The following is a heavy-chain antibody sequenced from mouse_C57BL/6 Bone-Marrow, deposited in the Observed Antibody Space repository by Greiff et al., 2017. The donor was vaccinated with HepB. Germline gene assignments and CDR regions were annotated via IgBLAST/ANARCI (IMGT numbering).Heavy chain of an antibody. CDR2: IWSGGST. Sequence: VMLVESGPGLVQPSQSLSITCTVSGFSLTSYGVHWVRQSPGKGLEWLGVIWSGGSTDYNAAFISRLSISKDNSKSQVFVKMNSLQADDTAIYYCARRGIHYYGSIYAMDDGGQGTSVTVSS. J-gene: IGHJ4*01. D-gene: IGHD1-1*01. V-gene: IGHV2-2*01. CDR1: GFSLTSYG. CDR3: ARRGIHYYGSIYAMDD.